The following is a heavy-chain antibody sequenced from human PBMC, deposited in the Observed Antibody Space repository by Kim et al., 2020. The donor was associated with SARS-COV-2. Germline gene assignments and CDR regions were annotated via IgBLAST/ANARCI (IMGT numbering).Heavy chain of an antibody. D-gene: IGHD6-19*01. CDR3: AKDLIGYSSGWYNDY. Sequence: GGSLRLSCAASGFTFSSYAMSWVRQAPGKGLEWVSAISGSGGSTYYADSVKGRFTISRDNSKNTLYLQMNSLRAEDTAVYYCAKDLIGYSSGWYNDYWGQGTLVTVSS. CDR2: ISGSGGST. J-gene: IGHJ4*02. CDR1: GFTFSSYA. V-gene: IGHV3-23*01.